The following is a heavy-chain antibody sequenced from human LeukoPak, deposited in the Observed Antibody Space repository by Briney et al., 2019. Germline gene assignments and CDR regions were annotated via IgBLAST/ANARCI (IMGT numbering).Heavy chain of an antibody. V-gene: IGHV3-15*01. D-gene: IGHD2-2*01. Sequence: GGSLRLSCAASGFTVSSNYMSWVRQAPGKGLEWVGRIKSKTDGGTTDYAAPVKGRFTISRDDSKNTLYLQMNSLKTEDTAVYYCTTHSTSFDYWGQGTLVTVSS. CDR1: GFTVSSNY. CDR2: IKSKTDGGTT. CDR3: TTHSTSFDY. J-gene: IGHJ4*02.